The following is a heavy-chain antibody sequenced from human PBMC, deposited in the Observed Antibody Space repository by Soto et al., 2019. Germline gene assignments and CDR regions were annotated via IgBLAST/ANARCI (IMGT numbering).Heavy chain of an antibody. D-gene: IGHD3-10*01. CDR3: ARDAPYYYGSERWWFDP. CDR2: ISSRSSYI. V-gene: IGHV3-21*01. Sequence: EVQLVESGGGLVKPGGSLRLSCAASGFTFSSYSMNWVRQAPGKGLEWVSAISSRSSYIYYAASVKGRSTISRDNDKNSIDRQINTLIAEDTAVYYCARDAPYYYGSERWWFDPWGQGTLVTVSS. CDR1: GFTFSSYS. J-gene: IGHJ5*02.